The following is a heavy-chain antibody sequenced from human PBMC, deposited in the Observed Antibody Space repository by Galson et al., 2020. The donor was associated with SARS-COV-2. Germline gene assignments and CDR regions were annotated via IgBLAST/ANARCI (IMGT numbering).Heavy chain of an antibody. CDR1: GFTFSSYG. Sequence: GQSLKLSCAASGFTFSSYGMHWVRQAPGKGLEWVAVISYDGSNKYYADSVKGRFTISRDNSKNTLYLQMNSLRAEDTAVYYCARDQYSSSWYGALDIWGQGTMVTVSS. D-gene: IGHD6-13*01. J-gene: IGHJ3*02. V-gene: IGHV3-30*03. CDR3: ARDQYSSSWYGALDI. CDR2: ISYDGSNK.